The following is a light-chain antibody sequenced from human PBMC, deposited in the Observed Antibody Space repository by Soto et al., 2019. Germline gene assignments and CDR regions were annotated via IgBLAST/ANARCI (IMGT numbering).Light chain of an antibody. CDR1: QSVSNNA. CDR3: QVYGNTPMYT. Sequence: EIVLTQSPGTLSLSPGERAALSCRASQSVSNNALAWYQQKPGQAPRLLIYGASNRATGIPDVFSGSGSGTDFTRTISRLEAEDFAVYYCQVYGNTPMYTFGQGTRLEIK. J-gene: IGKJ2*01. CDR2: GAS. V-gene: IGKV3-20*01.